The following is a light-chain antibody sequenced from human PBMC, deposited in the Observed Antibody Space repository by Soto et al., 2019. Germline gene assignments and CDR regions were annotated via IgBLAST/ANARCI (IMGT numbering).Light chain of an antibody. CDR2: GAS. CDR3: QQYNNWWT. Sequence: EIVMTQSAATRSVSPGERATLSCRASQSVSSNLAWYQQRPGQAPRLLIYGASTRATGIPARFSGGGSGTAFTLTISSLQSEDFAVYYCQQYNNWWTFGQGTKVDIK. V-gene: IGKV3-15*01. J-gene: IGKJ1*01. CDR1: QSVSSN.